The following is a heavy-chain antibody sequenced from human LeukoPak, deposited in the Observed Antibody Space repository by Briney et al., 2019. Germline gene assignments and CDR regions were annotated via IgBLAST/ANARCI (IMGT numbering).Heavy chain of an antibody. Sequence: PGGSLRLSCAASGFTFSSYWMHWVRQAPGKGLVWVSRINSDGSSTVYADSVKGRFSISRDNSKNTLYLQMNSLRAEDTAVYYCAKRYPVAATDWFDPWGQGTLVTVSS. CDR2: INSDGSST. CDR3: AKRYPVAATDWFDP. D-gene: IGHD1-26*01. J-gene: IGHJ5*02. CDR1: GFTFSSYW. V-gene: IGHV3-74*01.